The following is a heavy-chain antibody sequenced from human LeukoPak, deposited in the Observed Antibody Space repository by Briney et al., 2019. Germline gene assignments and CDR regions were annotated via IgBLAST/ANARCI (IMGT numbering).Heavy chain of an antibody. V-gene: IGHV1-18*01. CDR1: GYSFSSHA. CDR3: ARDSPTRWEPEASFDY. D-gene: IGHD1-26*01. Sequence: GASVKVSCKASGYSFSSHAISWVRQAPGQGLEWMGWISGYNGNTKYAQNLQDRVTMTTDTSTSTAYMQLTSLRSDDTAVYYCARDSPTRWEPEASFDYWGQGTLVTVYS. J-gene: IGHJ4*02. CDR2: ISGYNGNT.